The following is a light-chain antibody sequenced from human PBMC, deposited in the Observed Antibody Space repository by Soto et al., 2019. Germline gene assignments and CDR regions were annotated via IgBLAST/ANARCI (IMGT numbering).Light chain of an antibody. Sequence: EIVMTQSPATLSVSPGERATLSCRASQSVSSDLAWYQQKPGQAPRLLIYVASNRATGIPARFSGSGSGTEFALTISSLQSEDFAVYYCQQFNNWPWTFGQGTKVEIK. V-gene: IGKV3-15*01. J-gene: IGKJ1*01. CDR3: QQFNNWPWT. CDR1: QSVSSD. CDR2: VAS.